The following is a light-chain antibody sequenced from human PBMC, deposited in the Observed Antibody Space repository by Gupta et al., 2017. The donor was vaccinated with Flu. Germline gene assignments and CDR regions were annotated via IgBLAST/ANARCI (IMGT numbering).Light chain of an antibody. J-gene: IGKJ2*01. CDR3: QHYNNWPPFT. CDR2: GSS. CDR1: QRISNN. V-gene: IGKV3-15*01. Sequence: EIVMTQSPATLSVSPGERATLSCRASQRISNNLAWYQQIPGQAPRLLIYGSSTRATGIPARFSGSGSGTEFTLTISSLQSEDSAVYYCQHYNNWPPFTFGQGTKLEIK.